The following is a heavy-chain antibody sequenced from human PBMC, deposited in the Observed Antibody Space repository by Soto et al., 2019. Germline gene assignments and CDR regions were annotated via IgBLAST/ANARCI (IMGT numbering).Heavy chain of an antibody. J-gene: IGHJ2*01. V-gene: IGHV4-34*01. CDR1: GGSFSGYY. CDR2: INHSGST. CDR3: ARVRPHRMYYEDISGYNWYFDL. Sequence: PSETLSLTCAVYGGSFSGYYWSWIRQPPGKGLEWIGEINHSGSTNYNPSLKSRVTISVDTSKNQFSLKLSSVTAADTAVYYCARVRPHRMYYEDISGYNWYFDLWGRGTLVTVSS. D-gene: IGHD3-22*01.